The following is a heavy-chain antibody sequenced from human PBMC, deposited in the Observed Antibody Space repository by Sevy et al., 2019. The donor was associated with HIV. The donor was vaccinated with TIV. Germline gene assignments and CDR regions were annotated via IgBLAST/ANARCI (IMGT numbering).Heavy chain of an antibody. J-gene: IGHJ4*02. CDR3: ASSGYSYADY. D-gene: IGHD5-18*01. Sequence: GGSLRLSCAASGFTFSSYAMHWVRQAPGQGLEWVAVISYDGSNKYYADSVKGRFTISRDNSKNTLYLQMNSLRAEDTAVYYCASSGYSYADYWGQGTLVTVSS. V-gene: IGHV3-30-3*01. CDR1: GFTFSSYA. CDR2: ISYDGSNK.